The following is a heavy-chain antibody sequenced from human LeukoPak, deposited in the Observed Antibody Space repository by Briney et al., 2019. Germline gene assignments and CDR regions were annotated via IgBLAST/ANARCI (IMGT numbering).Heavy chain of an antibody. CDR1: GFVFSNYW. V-gene: IGHV3-7*01. Sequence: GGSLGLSCVASGFVFSNYWMGWVRQAPGKGLEWVANFKEDGGETYYVDSVKGRFTISRDNAKNSLDLQMNSLRDEDTAVYYCARRKEVQTTFDYLGQGTPVTVSS. J-gene: IGHJ4*02. CDR3: ARRKEVQTTFDY. CDR2: FKEDGGET. D-gene: IGHD4/OR15-4a*01.